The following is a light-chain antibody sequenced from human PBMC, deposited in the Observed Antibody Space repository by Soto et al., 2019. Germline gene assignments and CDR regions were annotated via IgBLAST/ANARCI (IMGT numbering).Light chain of an antibody. V-gene: IGLV2-23*01. J-gene: IGLJ2*01. CDR3: CSYARSSTLV. CDR2: EGS. CDR1: SSDVGSYNL. Sequence: QSALTQPASVSGSPGQSITISCTGTSSDVGSYNLVSWYQQHPGKAPKLMIYEGSKWPSGVSNRFSGSKSGNTASLTISGLQAEDEADYYCCSYARSSTLVFGGGTKLTVL.